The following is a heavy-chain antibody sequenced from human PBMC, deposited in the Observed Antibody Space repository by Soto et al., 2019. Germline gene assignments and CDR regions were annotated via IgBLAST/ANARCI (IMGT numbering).Heavy chain of an antibody. CDR3: ARDRDRARLYITYYFDY. Sequence: GASVKVSCKASGYTFTSYAMHWVRQAPGQRLEWMGWINAGNGNTKYSQKFQGRVTITRDTSASTAYMELSSLRSEDTAVYYCARDRDRARLYITYYFDYWGQGTLVTVSS. J-gene: IGHJ4*02. CDR2: INAGNGNT. D-gene: IGHD1-20*01. V-gene: IGHV1-3*01. CDR1: GYTFTSYA.